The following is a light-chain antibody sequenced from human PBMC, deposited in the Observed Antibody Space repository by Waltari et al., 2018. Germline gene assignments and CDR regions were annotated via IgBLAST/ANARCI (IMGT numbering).Light chain of an antibody. J-gene: IGLJ1*01. V-gene: IGLV1-44*01. Sequence: QSVLTQSPSASGTPGQRVTISCSGSNSNIGSNPANWYQQLPGAAPTLLIYDNDQRRSGVPDRCSGSTSGSSASLAISWLQSEDEAEYYCAAWDDSLNGYVFGTGTKVTVL. CDR1: NSNIGSNP. CDR3: AAWDDSLNGYV. CDR2: DND.